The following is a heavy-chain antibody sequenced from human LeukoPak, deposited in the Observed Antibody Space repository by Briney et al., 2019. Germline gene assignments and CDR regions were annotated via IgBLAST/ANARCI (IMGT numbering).Heavy chain of an antibody. Sequence: PGGSLRLSCVVPGFMFNNYWMSWVRQAPGKGLEWVATIRQDGSDKYFLDSVRGRFTISRVNAENSLYLQMNSLRAEDTAVYYCARDKGFGGSSFDYWGQGTLVTVSS. CDR2: IRQDGSDK. CDR3: ARDKGFGGSSFDY. V-gene: IGHV3-7*01. CDR1: GFMFNNYW. D-gene: IGHD3-10*01. J-gene: IGHJ4*02.